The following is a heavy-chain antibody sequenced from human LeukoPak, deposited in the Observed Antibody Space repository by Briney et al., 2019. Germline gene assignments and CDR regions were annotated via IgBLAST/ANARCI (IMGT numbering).Heavy chain of an antibody. CDR2: IYTSGST. D-gene: IGHD2-15*01. CDR3: ARDCSGGSCYSPARWFDP. Sequence: SETLSLTCTVSGGSISSYYWSWIRQPAGKGLEWIGRIYTSGSTNYNPSLKSRVTKSVDTSKNQFSLKLSSVTAADTAVYYCARDCSGGSCYSPARWFDPWGQGTLVTVSS. V-gene: IGHV4-4*07. CDR1: GGSISSYY. J-gene: IGHJ5*02.